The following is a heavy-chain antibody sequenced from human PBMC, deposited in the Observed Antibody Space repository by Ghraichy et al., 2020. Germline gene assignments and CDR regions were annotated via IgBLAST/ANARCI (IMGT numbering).Heavy chain of an antibody. J-gene: IGHJ6*02. CDR3: ARSLAFGGLTGRLKSGGMDA. CDR2: INDNGVDT. Sequence: GESLNISCAASGFTFSSFAMNWFRQAPGKGLEWVSTINDNGVDTYYADSVKGRFTISRDNSKNTLYLQMDSLRVDDTAVYYCARSLAFGGLTGRLKSGGMDAWGQGTTATVSS. V-gene: IGHV3-23*01. D-gene: IGHD3-16*01. CDR1: GFTFSSFA.